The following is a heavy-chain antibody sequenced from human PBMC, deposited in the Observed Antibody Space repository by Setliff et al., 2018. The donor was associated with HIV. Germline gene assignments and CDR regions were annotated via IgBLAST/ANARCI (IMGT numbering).Heavy chain of an antibody. D-gene: IGHD6-13*01. CDR1: GFTFDDYG. V-gene: IGHV3-20*04. CDR3: ASTLGIAAANPYYFDY. Sequence: PGGSLRLSCAASGFTFDDYGMSWVRQAPGKGLEWVSGINWNGGSTGYADSVKGRFTISRDNAKNSLYLQMNSLRAEDTALYYCASTLGIAAANPYYFDYWGQGTLVTVSS. J-gene: IGHJ4*02. CDR2: INWNGGST.